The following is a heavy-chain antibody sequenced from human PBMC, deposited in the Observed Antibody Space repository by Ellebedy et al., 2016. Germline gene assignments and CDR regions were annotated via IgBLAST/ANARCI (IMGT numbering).Heavy chain of an antibody. CDR3: AAEGWYNYMDV. D-gene: IGHD6-19*01. CDR2: IYHSGST. Sequence: SETLSLTCTVSGGSMTGIHYYWGWIRQPPGKGLEWIGSIYHSGSTYYNPSLKSRVTISVDTSKNQFSLKLSSVTAADTAVYYCAAEGWYNYMDVWGKGTTVTVSS. J-gene: IGHJ6*03. V-gene: IGHV4-39*07. CDR1: GGSMTGIHYY.